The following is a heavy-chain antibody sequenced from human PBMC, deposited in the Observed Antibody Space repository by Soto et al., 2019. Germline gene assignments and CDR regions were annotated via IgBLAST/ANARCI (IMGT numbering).Heavy chain of an antibody. V-gene: IGHV4-59*01. CDR2: IYYSGST. D-gene: IGHD1-20*01. Sequence: SSETLSLTCTVSGGSISSYYWSWIRQPPGKGLEWIGYIYYSGSTNYNPSLKSRVTISVDTSKNQFSLKLSSVTAADTAVYYCARAYNWNDGSFDYWGQGTLVTVS. J-gene: IGHJ4*02. CDR1: GGSISSYY. CDR3: ARAYNWNDGSFDY.